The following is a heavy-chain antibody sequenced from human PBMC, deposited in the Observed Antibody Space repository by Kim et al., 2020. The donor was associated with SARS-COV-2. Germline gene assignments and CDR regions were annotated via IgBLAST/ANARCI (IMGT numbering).Heavy chain of an antibody. CDR1: GFTFSSYA. D-gene: IGHD1-26*01. Sequence: GGSLRLSCAASGFTFSSYAMSWVRQAPGKGLEWVSAISGSGGSTYYADSVKGRFTISRDNSKNTLYLQMNSLRAEDTAVYYCAKDGGGEVGATGYYGMDVWGQGTTVTVSS. J-gene: IGHJ6*02. CDR2: ISGSGGST. CDR3: AKDGGGEVGATGYYGMDV. V-gene: IGHV3-23*01.